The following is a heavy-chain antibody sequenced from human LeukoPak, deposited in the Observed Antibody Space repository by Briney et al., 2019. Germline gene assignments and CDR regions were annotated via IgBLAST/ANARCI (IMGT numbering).Heavy chain of an antibody. D-gene: IGHD6-13*01. Sequence: PGGSLTLSCTASGFTFSSYWMSWVRQAPAKGLEWVANINQYECEKYYVDPVKDRFTISRKNAKNSLFLQMNSLRGEGTAVCYCVRGKAAAGWFVPWCQGTLVTVSS. CDR1: GFTFSSYW. J-gene: IGHJ5*02. CDR2: INQYECEK. CDR3: VRGKAAAGWFVP. V-gene: IGHV3-7*01.